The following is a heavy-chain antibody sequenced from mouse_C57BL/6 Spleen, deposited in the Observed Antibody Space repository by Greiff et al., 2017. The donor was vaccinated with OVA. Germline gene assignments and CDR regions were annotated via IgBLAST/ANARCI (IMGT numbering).Heavy chain of an antibody. D-gene: IGHD1-1*01. CDR2: IYPGDGDT. V-gene: IGHV1-82*01. J-gene: IGHJ2*01. CDR1: GYAFSSSW. CDR3: ARSAIITTVVEFDY. Sequence: QVQLKQSGPELVKPGASVKISCKASGYAFSSSWMNWVKQRPGKGLEWIGRIYPGDGDTNYNGKFKGKATLTADKSSSTAYMQLSSLTSEDSAVYFCARSAIITTVVEFDYWGQGTTLTVSS.